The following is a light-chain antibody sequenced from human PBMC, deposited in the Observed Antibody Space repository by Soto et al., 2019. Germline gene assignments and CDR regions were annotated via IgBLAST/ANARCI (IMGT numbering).Light chain of an antibody. CDR1: QGISSY. V-gene: IGKV1-8*01. CDR2: AAS. J-gene: IGKJ1*01. CDR3: QQYYSYPRT. Sequence: AIRMTQSPSSLSASTGDRVTITCRASQGISSYLAWYQQKPGKAPNLLIYAASTLQSWVPARFSGSGSGTDFTLTISCLQSEDCATYYCQQYYSYPRTFGQGTKVEIK.